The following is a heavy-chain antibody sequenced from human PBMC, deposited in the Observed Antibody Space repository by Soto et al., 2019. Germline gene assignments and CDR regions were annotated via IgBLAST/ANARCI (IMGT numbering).Heavy chain of an antibody. J-gene: IGHJ4*02. CDR3: ARLIAYSSSPVDY. CDR2: IKWDASEK. D-gene: IGHD6-6*01. V-gene: IGHV3-7*01. Sequence: GLLRVSTRASGGKCGDYGGSWVSPDPGKGLEWLATIKWDASEKKYVDSVKGRFTTSRDNAKNSLYLQMDSLRAEDTAIYYCARLIAYSSSPVDYCGQGTLVTVSS. CDR1: GGKCGDYG.